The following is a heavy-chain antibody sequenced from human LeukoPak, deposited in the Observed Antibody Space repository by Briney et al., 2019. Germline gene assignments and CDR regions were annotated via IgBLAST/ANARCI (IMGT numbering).Heavy chain of an antibody. CDR2: INHSGST. CDR1: GGSFSGYY. Sequence: SETLSLTCAVYGGSFSGYYWSWIRQPPGKGLEWIGEINHSGSTNYNPSLKSRVTISVDTSKNQFSLKLSSVTAADTAVYYCARGRGYSSGGSCYGNWFDPWGQGTLVTVSS. V-gene: IGHV4-34*01. CDR3: ARGRGYSSGGSCYGNWFDP. J-gene: IGHJ5*02. D-gene: IGHD2-15*01.